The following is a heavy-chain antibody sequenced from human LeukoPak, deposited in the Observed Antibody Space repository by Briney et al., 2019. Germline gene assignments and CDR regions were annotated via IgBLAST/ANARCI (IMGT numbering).Heavy chain of an antibody. J-gene: IGHJ6*03. CDR1: GYTFTNYG. Sequence: ASVKVSCKASGYTFTNYGISWVRQAPGQGPEWMGWISTYNGNTNYAQKLQDRVTMTTDTSTSTAYMELRSLRSDDTAVYYCARQPDFEPYYMDVWGKGTTVTISS. CDR3: ARQPDFEPYYMDV. V-gene: IGHV1-18*01. D-gene: IGHD1-14*01. CDR2: ISTYNGNT.